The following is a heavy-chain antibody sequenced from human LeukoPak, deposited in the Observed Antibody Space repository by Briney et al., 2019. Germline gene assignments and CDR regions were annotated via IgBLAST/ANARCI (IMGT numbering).Heavy chain of an antibody. CDR3: TRGTLAAAGGDQFDY. CDR1: GGSISSSSYY. V-gene: IGHV4-39*07. D-gene: IGHD6-13*01. J-gene: IGHJ4*02. Sequence: PSETLSLTCTVSGGSISSSSYYWGWIRQPPGKGLEWIGSIYYSGSTYYNPSLKSRVTISVDTSKNQFSLKLSSVTAADTAVYYCTRGTLAAAGGDQFDYWGQGTLVTVSS. CDR2: IYYSGST.